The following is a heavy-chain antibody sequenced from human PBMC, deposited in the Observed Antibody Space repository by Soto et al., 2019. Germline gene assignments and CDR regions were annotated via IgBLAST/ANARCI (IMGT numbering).Heavy chain of an antibody. Sequence: QVQLVESGGGEVQSGRSLRLSCAASDFPFSSYGMHWVRQAPGKGLEWGAVISHDGSTKYYSDSVKGRFTISRDNSKNTLYLPMTSRRAEDTAVYYCAKPFQRSGYYYDFWYFDLWGRGTLVTVSS. CDR2: ISHDGSTK. CDR1: DFPFSSYG. V-gene: IGHV3-30*18. D-gene: IGHD3-22*01. J-gene: IGHJ2*01. CDR3: AKPFQRSGYYYDFWYFDL.